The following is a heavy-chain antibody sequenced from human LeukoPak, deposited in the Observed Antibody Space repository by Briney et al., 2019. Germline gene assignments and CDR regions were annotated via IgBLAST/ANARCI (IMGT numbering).Heavy chain of an antibody. J-gene: IGHJ4*02. CDR3: VRYVEMATTTGLDY. CDR2: IWNDGSNK. CDR1: GFTFSSYG. Sequence: AGGSLRLSCAASGFTFSSYGMHWVRQAPGKGLEWVAVIWNDGSNKYYADSLKGRFTISRDNSKNTLSLQMNSLRAEDTAVYYCVRYVEMATTTGLDYWGQGTLVTVSS. D-gene: IGHD5-24*01. V-gene: IGHV3-33*01.